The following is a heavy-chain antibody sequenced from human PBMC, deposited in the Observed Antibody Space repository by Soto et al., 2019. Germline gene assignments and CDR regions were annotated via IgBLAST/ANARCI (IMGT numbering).Heavy chain of an antibody. D-gene: IGHD2-15*01. CDR3: ARGHCSGGSCYSDY. Sequence: SETLSLTCTVSGGSISSYYWSWIRQPPGKGLEWIGYIYYSGSTNYNPSLKSRVTISVDTSKNQFSLKLSSVTAADTAVYYCARGHCSGGSCYSDYWGQGTLVTVSS. J-gene: IGHJ4*02. CDR1: GGSISSYY. V-gene: IGHV4-59*01. CDR2: IYYSGST.